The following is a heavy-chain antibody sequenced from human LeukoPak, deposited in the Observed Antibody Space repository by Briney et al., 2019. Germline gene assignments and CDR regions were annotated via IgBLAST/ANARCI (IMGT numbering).Heavy chain of an antibody. CDR1: GFTVSSNY. D-gene: IGHD2/OR15-2a*01. Sequence: GRSLRLSCAASGFTVSSNYMSWVRQAPGKGLEWVSVIYSGGTTYYADSVKGRFSISRDNSKNTLYLQMNSLRAEDTAVYYCARERPHFYWGQGTLVTVSS. CDR3: ARERPHFY. J-gene: IGHJ4*02. CDR2: IYSGGTT. V-gene: IGHV3-66*01.